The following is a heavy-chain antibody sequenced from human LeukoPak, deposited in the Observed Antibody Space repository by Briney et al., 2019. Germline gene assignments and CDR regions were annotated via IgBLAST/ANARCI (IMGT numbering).Heavy chain of an antibody. D-gene: IGHD3-16*02. CDR3: ARLGELSNTDY. Sequence: GGSLRLSCAPSGFTFSTYAMICVRQAPGKGLEWVSAISGNGGGTYYADSVKGRFTISRDNSKNTLYLQMNSLRAEDTAVYYCARLGELSNTDYWGQGTLVTVSS. CDR2: ISGNGGGT. CDR1: GFTFSTYA. V-gene: IGHV3-23*01. J-gene: IGHJ4*02.